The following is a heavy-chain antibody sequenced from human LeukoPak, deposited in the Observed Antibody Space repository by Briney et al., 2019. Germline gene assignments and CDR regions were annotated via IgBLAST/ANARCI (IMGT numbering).Heavy chain of an antibody. CDR3: ARGWNDYGCLVFDY. V-gene: IGHV4-59*01. Sequence: SETLSLTCIVSGGSISRYYWGWIRQPPGKGLECLGFISYSGYTSYNPSLKSRVFISIDMSKNQFSLRLNSVTAADTAVYYCARGWNDYGCLVFDYWGRGTLVPVSS. CDR2: ISYSGYT. J-gene: IGHJ4*02. CDR1: GGSISRYY. D-gene: IGHD4-17*01.